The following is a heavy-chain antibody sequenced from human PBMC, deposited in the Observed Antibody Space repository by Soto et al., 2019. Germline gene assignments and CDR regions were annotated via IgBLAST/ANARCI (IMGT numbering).Heavy chain of an antibody. CDR2: IIPIFGTA. CDR3: ARGGGCSGGSCYGYYYYGMDV. CDR1: GGTFSSYA. V-gene: IGHV1-69*06. Sequence: SVKVSCKASGGTFSSYAISWVRQAPGQGLEWMGGIIPIFGTANYAQKFQGRVTITADKSTSTAYMELSSLRSEDTAVYYCARGGGCSGGSCYGYYYYGMDVWGRGTTVTVSS. J-gene: IGHJ6*02. D-gene: IGHD2-15*01.